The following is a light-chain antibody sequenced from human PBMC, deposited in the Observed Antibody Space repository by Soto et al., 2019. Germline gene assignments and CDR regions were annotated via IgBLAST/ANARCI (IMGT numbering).Light chain of an antibody. Sequence: EIVLTQSPGTLSLSPAERATLSCRASQSLSGNSLAWYQKKPGQAPRLLISDASSRATGIPDRFSGSGSGTDLTLTSRRLESEDFEVYYCQQYGSSPPWTFGQGTNVEI. J-gene: IGKJ1*01. V-gene: IGKV3-20*01. CDR1: QSLSGNS. CDR2: DAS. CDR3: QQYGSSPPWT.